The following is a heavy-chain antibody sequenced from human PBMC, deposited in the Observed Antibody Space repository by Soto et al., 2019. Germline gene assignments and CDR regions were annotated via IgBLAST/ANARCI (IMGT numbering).Heavy chain of an antibody. D-gene: IGHD5-12*01. Sequence: EVQLVESGGGLVKPGGSLRLSCAASGFTFSNAWMSWVRQAPGKGLEWVGRIKSKTDGGTTDYAAPVKGRFTISRDDSKNTLYLQMNSLKTEDTAVYYCTPTAATSSYFDYWGQGTLVTVSS. J-gene: IGHJ4*02. CDR1: GFTFSNAW. CDR2: IKSKTDGGTT. V-gene: IGHV3-15*01. CDR3: TPTAATSSYFDY.